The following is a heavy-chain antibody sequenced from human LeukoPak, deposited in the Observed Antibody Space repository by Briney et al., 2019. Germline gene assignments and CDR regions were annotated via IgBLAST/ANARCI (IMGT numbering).Heavy chain of an antibody. D-gene: IGHD3-3*01. V-gene: IGHV4-61*01. CDR1: GGSVSSGSYY. CDR3: ARDSWSGYLSDAFDI. J-gene: IGHJ3*02. CDR2: IYYSGST. Sequence: SETLSLTCTVSGGSVSSGSYYWSWIRQPPGKGLEWIGYIYYSGSTNYNPSLKSRVTISVDTSKNQFSLKLSSVTAADTAVYYCARDSWSGYLSDAFDIWGQGTMIIISS.